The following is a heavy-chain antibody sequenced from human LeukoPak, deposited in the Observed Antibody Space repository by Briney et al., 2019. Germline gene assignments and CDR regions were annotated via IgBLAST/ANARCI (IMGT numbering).Heavy chain of an antibody. Sequence: GGSLRLSCAASGFTFSTYWMDWVRQAPGKGLVWVSRINTDGSRTSYADSVKGRFAISRDNAKSTLYMQMNSLRGEDTAVYYCVRKAVYRSSAFDIWGQGTMVTVSS. D-gene: IGHD2-2*01. CDR3: VRKAVYRSSAFDI. J-gene: IGHJ3*02. V-gene: IGHV3-74*01. CDR2: INTDGSRT. CDR1: GFTFSTYW.